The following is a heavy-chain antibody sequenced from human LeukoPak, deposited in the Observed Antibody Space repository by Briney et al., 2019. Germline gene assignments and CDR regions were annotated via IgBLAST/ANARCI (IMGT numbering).Heavy chain of an antibody. J-gene: IGHJ5*02. V-gene: IGHV4-34*01. CDR2: INHSGST. Sequence: KPSETLSLTCAVYGGSFSGYYWSWIRQPPGKGLEWIGEINHSGSTNYNPSLKSRVTISVDTSKNQFSLKLSSVTAADTAVYYCARGTLYSSGWYPQVGFDPWGQGTLVTVSS. CDR1: GGSFSGYY. D-gene: IGHD6-19*01. CDR3: ARGTLYSSGWYPQVGFDP.